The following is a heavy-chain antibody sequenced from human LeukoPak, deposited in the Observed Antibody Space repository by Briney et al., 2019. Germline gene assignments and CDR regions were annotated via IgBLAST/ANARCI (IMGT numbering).Heavy chain of an antibody. CDR1: GFTFTGYY. Sequence: GASVKVSCKASGFTFTGYYMHWVRQAPGQGLEWMGWINPNSGGTNYAQKFQGRVTMTRDTSISTAYMELSRLRPDDTAVYYCARGPASVYYYDSSGYYSGFDYWGQGTLVTVSS. CDR2: INPNSGGT. D-gene: IGHD3-22*01. V-gene: IGHV1-2*02. J-gene: IGHJ4*02. CDR3: ARGPASVYYYDSSGYYSGFDY.